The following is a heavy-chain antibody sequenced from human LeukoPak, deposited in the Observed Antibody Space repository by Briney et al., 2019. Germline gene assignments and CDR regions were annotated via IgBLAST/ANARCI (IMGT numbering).Heavy chain of an antibody. V-gene: IGHV3-30*18. CDR1: GFTFSSYG. J-gene: IGHJ3*02. D-gene: IGHD4-17*01. Sequence: GGSLRLSCAASGFTFSSYGMHWVRQAPGKGLEWVAVISYDGSNKYYADSVKGRFTISRDNSKNTLYLQMNSLRAEDTAVYYCAKIQSTVTTSDAFDIWGQGTMVTVSS. CDR3: AKIQSTVTTSDAFDI. CDR2: ISYDGSNK.